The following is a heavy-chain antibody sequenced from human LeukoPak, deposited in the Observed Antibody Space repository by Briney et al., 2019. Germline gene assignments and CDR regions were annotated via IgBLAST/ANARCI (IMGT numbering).Heavy chain of an antibody. V-gene: IGHV1-69*13. CDR3: ARDFPLYSSSWYWFDP. CDR2: IIPIFGTA. J-gene: IGHJ5*02. D-gene: IGHD6-13*01. CDR1: GGTFSSYA. Sequence: SVNVSCKASGGTFSSYAISWVRQAPGQGLEWMGGIIPIFGTANYAQKFQGRVTITADESTSTAYMELSSLRSEDTAVYYCARDFPLYSSSWYWFDPWGQGTLVTVSS.